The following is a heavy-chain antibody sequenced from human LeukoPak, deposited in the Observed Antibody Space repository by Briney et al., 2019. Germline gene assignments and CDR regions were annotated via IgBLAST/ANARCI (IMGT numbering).Heavy chain of an antibody. J-gene: IGHJ5*02. V-gene: IGHV1-69*05. CDR1: RGTFISYA. D-gene: IGHD2/OR15-2a*01. CDR2: IIPIFGTA. Sequence: SVTVSCKASRGTFISYAISWVRQAPGQGPEGMGRIIPIFGTANYAQKFLGRVTITTDESTSTAYMELGSMTSEDTAVFYCARARGISHEFDAWGQGTLVTVSS. CDR3: ARARGISHEFDA.